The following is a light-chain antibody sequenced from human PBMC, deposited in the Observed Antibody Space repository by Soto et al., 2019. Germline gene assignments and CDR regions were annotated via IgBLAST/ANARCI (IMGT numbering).Light chain of an antibody. V-gene: IGLV2-14*01. CDR1: SRYVGGYNY. J-gene: IGLJ1*01. CDR2: DVR. Sequence: QSVLTQPASVSGAPGQSIPISCTGNSRYVGGYNYVSWYQQHPGKAPKLMIYDVRNRPSGVSNRFSGSKSVNTASLTISGLQAEDEADYYCSSYTTISTYVFGTGTKVTVL. CDR3: SSYTTISTYV.